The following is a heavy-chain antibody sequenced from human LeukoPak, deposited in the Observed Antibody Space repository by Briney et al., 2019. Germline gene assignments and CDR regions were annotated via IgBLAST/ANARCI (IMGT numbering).Heavy chain of an antibody. Sequence: PSETLSLTCTVSGGSISSSSYYWGWIRQPPGKGLEWIGSIYYSGSTYYNPSLKSRVTISVDTSKNQFSLKLSSVTAADTAVYYCAGTIAVAGTGVFDYWGQGTLVTVS. D-gene: IGHD6-19*01. CDR3: AGTIAVAGTGVFDY. CDR1: GGSISSSSYY. CDR2: IYYSGST. V-gene: IGHV4-39*01. J-gene: IGHJ4*02.